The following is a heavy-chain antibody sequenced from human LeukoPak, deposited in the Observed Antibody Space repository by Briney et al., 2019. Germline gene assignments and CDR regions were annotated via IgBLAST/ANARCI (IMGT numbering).Heavy chain of an antibody. CDR2: IYYSGST. CDR3: ARALCGGDCYSWDDAFDI. V-gene: IGHV4-59*01. D-gene: IGHD2-21*01. Sequence: SETLSLTCTVSGGSISSYYWSWIRQPPGKGLEWIGYIYYSGSTNYNPSLKSRVTISVDTSKNQFSLKLSSVTAADTAVYYCARALCGGDCYSWDDAFDIWGQGTMVTVSS. CDR1: GGSISSYY. J-gene: IGHJ3*02.